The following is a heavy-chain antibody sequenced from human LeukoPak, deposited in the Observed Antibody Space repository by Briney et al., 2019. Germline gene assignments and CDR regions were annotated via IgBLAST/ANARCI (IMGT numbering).Heavy chain of an antibody. D-gene: IGHD6-19*01. Sequence: GGSLRLSCAASGFTFSTYDMHWVRQRKGKGLEWVSAIGTAGDTYYPGSVKGRFTISRENAKNSLYLQMNSLTAGDTAMYYCARGVYSSGWYHYGMDVWGQGTTVTVSS. CDR2: IGTAGDT. CDR1: GFTFSTYD. V-gene: IGHV3-13*04. CDR3: ARGVYSSGWYHYGMDV. J-gene: IGHJ6*02.